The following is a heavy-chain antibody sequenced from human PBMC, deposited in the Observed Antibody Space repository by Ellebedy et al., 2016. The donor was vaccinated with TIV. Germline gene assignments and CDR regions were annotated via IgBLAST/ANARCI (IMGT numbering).Heavy chain of an antibody. CDR2: IDVDGSRR. Sequence: GGSLRLSCVVSGLTLRNYWMHWVRQVPGKGLEWVSRIDVDGSRRIYVDSVKGRFIISRDNGMNTMYLQMNSLRVEDTAVYYCVRDCPDPICGTDADYYFDYWGQGALVSVSS. J-gene: IGHJ4*02. CDR1: GLTLRNYW. V-gene: IGHV3-74*01. D-gene: IGHD2-21*01. CDR3: VRDCPDPICGTDADYYFDY.